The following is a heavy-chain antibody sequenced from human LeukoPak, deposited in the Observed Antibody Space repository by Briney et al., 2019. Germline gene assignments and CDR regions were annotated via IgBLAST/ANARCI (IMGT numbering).Heavy chain of an antibody. CDR1: GGTFSSYA. CDR2: IIPILGIA. J-gene: IGHJ4*02. Sequence: AASVKVSCKASGGTFSSYAISWVRQAPGQGLEWMGRIIPILGIANYAQKFQGRVTITADKSTSTAYMELSSLRSEDTAVYYCASAGVGAKDTDYWGQGTLVTVSS. CDR3: ASAGVGAKDTDY. V-gene: IGHV1-69*04. D-gene: IGHD1-26*01.